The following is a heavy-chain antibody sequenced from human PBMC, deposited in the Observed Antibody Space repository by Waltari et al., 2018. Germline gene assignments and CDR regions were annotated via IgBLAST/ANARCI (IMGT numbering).Heavy chain of an antibody. CDR3: ATDRFYYDSSSSSDDAFDI. CDR1: GFTFSSYW. D-gene: IGHD3-22*01. J-gene: IGHJ3*02. CDR2: IKQDGSDK. V-gene: IGHV3-7*01. Sequence: EVQLVESGGGLVKPGGSLRLSCAASGFTFSSYWMTWVRQTPGKGLEWVANIKQDGSDKFYVDSVKGRFTISRDNAKNALFLQMSSLRADDTAVDYCATDRFYYDSSSSSDDAFDISGQGTMVTVSS.